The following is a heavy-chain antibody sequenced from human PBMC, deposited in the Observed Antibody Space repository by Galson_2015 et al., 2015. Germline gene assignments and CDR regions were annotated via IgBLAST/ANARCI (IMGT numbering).Heavy chain of an antibody. J-gene: IGHJ6*02. CDR1: GGSFSGYY. V-gene: IGHV4-34*01. CDR3: ASSSRYGDYGMDV. CDR2: INHSGST. Sequence: ETLSLTCAVYGGSFSGYYWSWIRQPPGKGLEWIGEINHSGSTNYNPSLKSRVTISVDTSKNQFSLKLSSVTAADTAVYYCASSSRYGDYGMDVWGQGTTVTVSS. D-gene: IGHD6-13*01.